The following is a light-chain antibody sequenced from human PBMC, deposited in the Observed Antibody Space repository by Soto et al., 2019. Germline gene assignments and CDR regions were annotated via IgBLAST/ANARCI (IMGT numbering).Light chain of an antibody. CDR1: QSISNY. CDR3: QESFSTPSIT. CDR2: AAS. Sequence: DIQMTQSPSSLSASVGEEVTITCRASQSISNYLNWYQLKPGKAPKLLIYAASSSQDGVPSRFSGSGSGRDFTLTITSLQPEDFATYYCQESFSTPSITFGQGTRLEIK. J-gene: IGKJ5*01. V-gene: IGKV1-39*01.